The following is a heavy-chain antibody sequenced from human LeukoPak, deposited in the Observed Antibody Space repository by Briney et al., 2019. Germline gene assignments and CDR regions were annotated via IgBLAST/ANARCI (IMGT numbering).Heavy chain of an antibody. D-gene: IGHD2-2*02. CDR2: IYWDADK. V-gene: IGHV2-5*02. CDR3: AHTGTWYTYFDS. CDR1: GVSLNTSGVG. Sequence: GSSPTLVNPTQTLTLTCTFSGVSLNTSGVGVGWILQPPVTALEWLALIYWDADKRYSPSLKSRLTITKDTSKKQVVLTMTNMDPVDTATYYCAHTGTWYTYFDSWGQGTLVTVSA. J-gene: IGHJ4*02.